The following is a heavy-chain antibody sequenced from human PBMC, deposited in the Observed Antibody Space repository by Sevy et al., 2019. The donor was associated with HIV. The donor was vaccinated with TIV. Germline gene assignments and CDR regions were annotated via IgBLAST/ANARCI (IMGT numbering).Heavy chain of an antibody. CDR2: INQAGSQK. Sequence: GGSLRLSCAASGFTFSDYFMGWVRQAPGRGLEWVANINQAGSQKNYVDSVKGRFTISRDNAKNSLYLQMNRLRVDDTAVYYCARELRPGDDWGQGTLVTVSS. V-gene: IGHV3-7*01. D-gene: IGHD6-25*01. J-gene: IGHJ4*02. CDR1: GFTFSDYF. CDR3: ARELRPGDD.